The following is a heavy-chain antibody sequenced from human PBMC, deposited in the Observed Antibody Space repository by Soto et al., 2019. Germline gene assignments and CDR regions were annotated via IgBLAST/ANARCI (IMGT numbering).Heavy chain of an antibody. CDR2: THYSGRT. CDR3: ARLAPLADTGDYYYHAMDV. CDR1: GASINNYY. D-gene: IGHD3-10*01. V-gene: IGHV4-59*08. J-gene: IGHJ6*02. Sequence: SETLSLTCTVSGASINNYYWSWIRQPPGKGLEWIGYTHYSGRTNHNPSLESRVIMSLDTSKNQISVKVNSVTAADTAVYFCARLAPLADTGDYYYHAMDVWGQGTTVTVSS.